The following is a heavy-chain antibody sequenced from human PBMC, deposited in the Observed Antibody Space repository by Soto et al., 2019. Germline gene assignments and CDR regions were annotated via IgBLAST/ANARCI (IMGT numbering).Heavy chain of an antibody. Sequence: GGSLRLSCAASGFTFSSYSMNWVRQAPGKGLEWVSSISSSSRYIYYADSVKGRFTISRDNAKTSLYLQMNSLRAEDTAVYYCARDPGGSSGYYFDYWGQGTLVTVSS. CDR2: ISSSSRYI. CDR3: ARDPGGSSGYYFDY. J-gene: IGHJ4*02. D-gene: IGHD3-22*01. CDR1: GFTFSSYS. V-gene: IGHV3-21*01.